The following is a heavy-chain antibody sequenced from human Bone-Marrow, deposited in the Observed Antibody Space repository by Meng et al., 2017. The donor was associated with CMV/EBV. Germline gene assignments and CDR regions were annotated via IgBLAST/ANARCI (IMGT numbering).Heavy chain of an antibody. Sequence: SETLSLTCTVSGGSISSSSYYWGWMRQPPGKGLEWIGSIYYSGSTYYNPSLKSRVTISVDTSKNQFSLKLSSVTAADTAVYYCARHGGGTYVVPAATDFDYWGQGTLVTVSS. CDR1: GGSISSSSYY. CDR3: ARHGGGTYVVPAATDFDY. V-gene: IGHV4-39*01. J-gene: IGHJ4*02. D-gene: IGHD2-2*01. CDR2: IYYSGST.